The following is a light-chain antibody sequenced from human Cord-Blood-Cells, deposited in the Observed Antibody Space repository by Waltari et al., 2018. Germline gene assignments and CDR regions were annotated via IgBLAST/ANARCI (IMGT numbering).Light chain of an antibody. CDR3: CSYAGGSAWV. V-gene: IGLV2-23*01. CDR1: SSDVGSYNL. J-gene: IGLJ3*02. CDR2: EGS. Sequence: QSALTQPASVSGSPGQSITISCTGTSSDVGSYNLVSWYQKHPGKAPKLMIYEGSKRPSGVSNRVAGSKSGNTASLTISGLQAEDEADYYCCSYAGGSAWVFGGVTKLTVL.